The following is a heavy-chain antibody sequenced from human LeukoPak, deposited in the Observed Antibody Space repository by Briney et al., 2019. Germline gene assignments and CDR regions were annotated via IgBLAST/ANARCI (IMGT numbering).Heavy chain of an antibody. CDR2: IYYSGST. Sequence: SETLSLTRTVSGGSISSGGYYWSWIRQHPGKGLEWIGYIYYSGSTYYNPSLKSRVTISVDTSKNQFSLKLSSVTAADTAVYYCARETMVRGVSPWGQGTLVTVSS. D-gene: IGHD3-10*01. J-gene: IGHJ5*02. CDR3: ARETMVRGVSP. CDR1: GGSISSGGYY. V-gene: IGHV4-31*03.